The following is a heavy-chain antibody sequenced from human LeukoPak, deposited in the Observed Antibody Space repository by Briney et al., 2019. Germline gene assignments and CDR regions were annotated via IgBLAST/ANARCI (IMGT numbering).Heavy chain of an antibody. J-gene: IGHJ6*02. CDR1: GGSISSSSYY. CDR2: IYYSGST. V-gene: IGHV4-39*01. Sequence: SETLSLTCTVSGGSISSSSYYWGWIRQPPGTGLEWIGSIYYSGSTYYNPSLKSRVTISVDTSKNQFSLKLSSVTAADTAVYYCAGGYYYYYYGMGVWGQGTTVTVSS. CDR3: AGGYYYYYYGMGV. D-gene: IGHD2-15*01.